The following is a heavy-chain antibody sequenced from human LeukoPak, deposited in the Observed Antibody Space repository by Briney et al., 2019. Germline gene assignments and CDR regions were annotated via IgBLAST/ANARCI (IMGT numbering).Heavy chain of an antibody. D-gene: IGHD3-10*01. CDR2: ISYDGSNK. J-gene: IGHJ4*02. CDR1: GFTFSSYA. V-gene: IGHV3-30*04. CDR3: ASPPYASAYY. Sequence: GGSLRLSCAASGFTFSSYAMHWVRQAPGKGLEWVAVISYDGSNKYYADSVKGRFTISRDNSKNPLYLQMNSLRAEDTAVYYCASPPYASAYYWGQGTLVTVSS.